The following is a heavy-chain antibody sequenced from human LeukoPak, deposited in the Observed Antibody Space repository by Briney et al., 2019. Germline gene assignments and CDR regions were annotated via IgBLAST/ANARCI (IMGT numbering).Heavy chain of an antibody. J-gene: IGHJ6*02. V-gene: IGHV4-59*01. CDR2: NYYTGST. Sequence: SETLSLTCTVSGGSISSYHWSWIRQPPGKGLEWIGHNYYTGSTNYNPSLKSRVTISLDTSKNQFSLKLSSVTAADTAVYYCTRSLGVVIHGGMDVWGQGTTVTVSS. CDR1: GGSISSYH. CDR3: TRSLGVVIHGGMDV. D-gene: IGHD3-3*01.